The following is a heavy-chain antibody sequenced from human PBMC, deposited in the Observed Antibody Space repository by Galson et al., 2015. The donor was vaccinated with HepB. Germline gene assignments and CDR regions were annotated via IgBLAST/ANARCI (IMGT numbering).Heavy chain of an antibody. CDR2: VSGSGKTT. V-gene: IGHV3-11*01. D-gene: IGHD3-3*01. CDR1: GFTISDYY. J-gene: IGHJ3*02. CDR3: ARELVTIFRTTILHSGFDI. Sequence: SLRLSCAASGFTISDYYMNWIRQAPGKGLEWVSYVSGSGKTTSYADSVKGRFIISRDNAKRSVHLQMNSLRAEDTAVYYCARELVTIFRTTILHSGFDIWGQGTTVTVSS.